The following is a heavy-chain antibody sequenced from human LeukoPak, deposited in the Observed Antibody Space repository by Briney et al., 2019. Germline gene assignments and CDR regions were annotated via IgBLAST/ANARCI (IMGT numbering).Heavy chain of an antibody. CDR2: INSDGSEG. Sequence: GGSLRLSCAVSGFTFIGFWMSWSRQAPGKGLEWVASINSDGSEGYYADVVKGRFTISKDNAKNSLYLQINSLRAEDTAVYYCARSSYSSSSSVWGQGTMVNVSS. V-gene: IGHV3-7*03. CDR3: ARSSYSSSSSV. CDR1: GFTFIGFW. J-gene: IGHJ3*01. D-gene: IGHD6-6*01.